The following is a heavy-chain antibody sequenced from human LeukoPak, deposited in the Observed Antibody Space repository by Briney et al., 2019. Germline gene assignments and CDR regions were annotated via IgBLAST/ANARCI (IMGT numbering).Heavy chain of an antibody. V-gene: IGHV1-46*01. CDR3: ATSPGGGDYFDY. CDR2: INPSGGST. D-gene: IGHD3-16*01. CDR1: GYTFTSYY. J-gene: IGHJ4*02. Sequence: ASVKVSCKASGYTFTSYYMHWVRQALGQGLEWMGIINPSGGSTSYPQKFQGRVTMTRDTSTSTVYMELSSLRSEDTAVYYCATSPGGGDYFDYWGQGTLVTVSS.